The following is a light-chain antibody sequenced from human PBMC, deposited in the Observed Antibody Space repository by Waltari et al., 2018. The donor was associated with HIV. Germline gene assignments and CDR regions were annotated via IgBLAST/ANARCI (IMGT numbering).Light chain of an antibody. V-gene: IGKV2-28*01. CDR3: MQALQTPRT. Sequence: DIVMTQSPLSLTVTPGESASISCRSSQSLLHKNGYNYLNWYLQKPGQSQQLLISLGSNRASGVPDRFSGSGSDTDFTLEISKLEAGDVGVYYCMQALQTPRTFGQGTKLETK. J-gene: IGKJ2*01. CDR1: QSLLHKNGYNY. CDR2: LGS.